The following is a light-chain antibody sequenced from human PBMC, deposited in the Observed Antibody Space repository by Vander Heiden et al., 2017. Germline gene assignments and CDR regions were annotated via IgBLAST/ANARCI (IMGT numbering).Light chain of an antibody. J-gene: IGLJ1*01. CDR1: SSDVGDYDY. V-gene: IGLV2-14*03. CDR2: GVS. Sequence: QSALTQPAYVSGSPGQSITISCTGTSSDVGDYDYVSWYQQHPDKATKLMIYGVSNRPSGVSNRFSGSKSGNTASLTISGLQAEDEADYYCSSYTSSSTPYVFGTGTKVTVL. CDR3: SSYTSSSTPYV.